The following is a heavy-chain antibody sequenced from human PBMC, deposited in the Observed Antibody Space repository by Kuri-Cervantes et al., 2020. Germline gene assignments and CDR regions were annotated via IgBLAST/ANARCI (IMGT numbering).Heavy chain of an antibody. CDR1: GFTFSTYW. Sequence: GESLKISCAASGFTFSTYWMSWVRQAPGKGLEWVANIKQDGSEKYYVDSLKGRFTISRDNAKNLLYLQMKGLRAEDTAVYYCARVLIGLGVWGKGTTVTVSS. J-gene: IGHJ6*04. V-gene: IGHV3-7*04. CDR3: ARVLIGLGV. CDR2: IKQDGSEK.